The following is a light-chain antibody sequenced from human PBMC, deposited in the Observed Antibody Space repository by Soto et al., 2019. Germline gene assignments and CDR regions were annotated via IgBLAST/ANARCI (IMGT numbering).Light chain of an antibody. Sequence: AIQMTQSPSSLSASVGDRLTITCRASQGIRNDLGWYQQKPGEAPKILIYAASTLQSGVPSRFSGSGSRTDFTLTISNLQPEDFATYYCLQDYTYPLTFGGGTKVEIK. CDR2: AAS. CDR1: QGIRND. V-gene: IGKV1-6*01. J-gene: IGKJ4*01. CDR3: LQDYTYPLT.